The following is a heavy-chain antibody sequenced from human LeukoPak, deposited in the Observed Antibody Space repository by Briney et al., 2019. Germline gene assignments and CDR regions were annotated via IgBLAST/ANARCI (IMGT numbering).Heavy chain of an antibody. V-gene: IGHV4-59*08. CDR2: IYYSGST. CDR3: ARAVSGRFDY. D-gene: IGHD6-19*01. Sequence: SETLSLTCTVPGGSMSPYHWGWIRQPPGKGLEWTGYIYYSGSTNYNPSLNSRVTISVDTSKNQFSLRLSPVTAADTAIYYCARAVSGRFDYWGQGTLVTVSS. J-gene: IGHJ4*02. CDR1: GGSMSPYH.